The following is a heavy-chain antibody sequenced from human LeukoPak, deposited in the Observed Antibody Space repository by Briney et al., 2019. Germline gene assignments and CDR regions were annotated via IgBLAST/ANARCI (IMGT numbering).Heavy chain of an antibody. J-gene: IGHJ4*02. CDR3: ARDRLVRGVTLFDY. D-gene: IGHD3-10*01. CDR1: GGSISSYY. Sequence: PSETLSLTCTVSGGSISSYYWSWVRQPPGKGLEWIGYIYYSGSTNYNPSLKSRVTISVDTSKNQFSLKLSSVTAAGTAVYYCARDRLVRGVTLFDYWGQGTLVTVSS. CDR2: IYYSGST. V-gene: IGHV4-59*01.